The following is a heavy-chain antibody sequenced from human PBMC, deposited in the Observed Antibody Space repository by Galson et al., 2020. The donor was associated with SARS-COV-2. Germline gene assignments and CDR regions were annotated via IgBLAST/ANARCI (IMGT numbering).Heavy chain of an antibody. V-gene: IGHV4-59*01. CDR1: GSSISSYY. Sequence: SQTLSLTCTVSGSSISSYYWSWIRQPTGKGLEWIGYIYYSGSTKYNPSLKSRVTISVDTSKNQISLRLSSVTAADTAVYYCARMNYYASGSYYSYYYYYYMDVWGNGTTVTVSS. J-gene: IGHJ6*03. CDR3: ARMNYYASGSYYSYYYYYYMDV. D-gene: IGHD3-10*01. CDR2: IYYSGST.